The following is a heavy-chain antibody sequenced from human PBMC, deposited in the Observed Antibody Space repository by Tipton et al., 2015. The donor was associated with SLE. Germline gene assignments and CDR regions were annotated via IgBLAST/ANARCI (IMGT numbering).Heavy chain of an antibody. CDR1: GGSFSGSY. J-gene: IGHJ3*02. D-gene: IGHD4-17*01. V-gene: IGHV4-59*10. CDR3: ARYADDYGDNAHALDI. Sequence: TLSLTCAVYGGSFSGSYWSWIRQSPGKGLEWIGRIYAWGSTDYNPSLRSRVAMSLDTSKNQFSLRLDSVTAADTAVYYCARYADDYGDNAHALDIWGQGTMVIVSS. CDR2: IYAWGST.